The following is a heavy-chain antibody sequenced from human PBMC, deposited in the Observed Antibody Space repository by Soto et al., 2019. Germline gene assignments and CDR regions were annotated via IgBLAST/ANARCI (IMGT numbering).Heavy chain of an antibody. D-gene: IGHD3-3*01. CDR1: GFTFSSYG. J-gene: IGHJ5*02. V-gene: IGHV3-30*18. CDR3: AKDRRYYDFWSGYYASNWFDP. CDR2: ISYDGSNK. Sequence: PVGSLRLSCAASGFTFSSYGMHWVRKAPGKGLEWVAVISYDGSNKYYADSVKGRFTISRDNSKNTLYLQMNSLRAEDTAVYYCAKDRRYYDFWSGYYASNWFDPWGQGTLVTVSS.